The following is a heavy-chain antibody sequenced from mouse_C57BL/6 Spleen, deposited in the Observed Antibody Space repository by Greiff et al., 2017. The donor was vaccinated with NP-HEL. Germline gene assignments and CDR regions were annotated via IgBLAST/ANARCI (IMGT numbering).Heavy chain of an antibody. CDR1: GYTFTDYN. CDR2: INPNNGGT. V-gene: IGHV1-22*01. J-gene: IGHJ3*01. Sequence: VQLQQSGPELVKPGASVKMSCKASGYTFTDYNMHWVKQSHGKSLEWIGDINPNNGGTSYNQKFKGKATLTVNKSSSTAYMKLRSLTSEDSAVYYCAPSSNFFAYWGQGTLVTVSA. D-gene: IGHD2-5*01. CDR3: APSSNFFAY.